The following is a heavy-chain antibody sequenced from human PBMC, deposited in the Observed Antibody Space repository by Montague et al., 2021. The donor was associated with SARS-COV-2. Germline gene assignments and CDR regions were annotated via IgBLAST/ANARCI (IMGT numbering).Heavy chain of an antibody. CDR3: VTSLLWFGEFEN. V-gene: IGHV3-30-3*01. CDR2: ISYDGSDK. D-gene: IGHD3-10*01. CDR1: GFTFSSYA. Sequence: LSLSLPASGFTFSSYAMHWVRQAPGKGLEWVAVISYDGSDKYYADSVKGRFTISRDNSKNTLYLQMNSLRAEDTAVYYCVTSLLWFGEFENWGQGTLVTVSS. J-gene: IGHJ4*02.